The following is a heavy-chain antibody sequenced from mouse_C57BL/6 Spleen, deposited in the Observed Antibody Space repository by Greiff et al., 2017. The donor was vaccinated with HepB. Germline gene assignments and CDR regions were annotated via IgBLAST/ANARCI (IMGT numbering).Heavy chain of an antibody. CDR3: ASIYDSSDCYFED. Sequence: VQVVESGAELARPGASVKLSCKASGYTFTSYGISWVKQRTGQGLEWIGAIYPRSGNTYYNEKFKGTATLTADKSSSTAYMELRSLTSEDSAVYFCASIYDSSDCYFEDWGTGTTVTVSS. CDR1: GYTFTSYG. J-gene: IGHJ1*03. CDR2: IYPRSGNT. D-gene: IGHD1-1*01. V-gene: IGHV1-81*01.